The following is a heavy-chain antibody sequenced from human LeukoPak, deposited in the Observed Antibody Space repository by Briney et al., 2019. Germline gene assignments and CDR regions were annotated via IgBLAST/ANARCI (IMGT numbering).Heavy chain of an antibody. D-gene: IGHD6-13*01. CDR3: ARDQSVRLLQTSSTYFKHVFAI. Sequence: GASVKVSCKASGYTFTSYDISWVRQAPGLGLEWMGWISAYNGNTNYAQKVQGRVTMTTDTSTSTAYMELRSLRFDDTAVYYCARDQSVRLLQTSSTYFKHVFAIWGQGSMVTVSS. CDR1: GYTFTSYD. J-gene: IGHJ3*02. CDR2: ISAYNGNT. V-gene: IGHV1-18*01.